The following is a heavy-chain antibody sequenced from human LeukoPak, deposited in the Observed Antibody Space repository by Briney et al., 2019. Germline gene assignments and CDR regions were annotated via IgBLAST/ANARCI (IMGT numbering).Heavy chain of an antibody. J-gene: IGHJ4*02. CDR3: ARDPGIAAAGPEGDY. D-gene: IGHD6-13*01. CDR2: INPSGGST. V-gene: IGHV1-46*01. CDR1: GYTFTSYY. Sequence: ASVTVSFKASGYTFTSYYMHWVRQAPGQGLEWMGIINPSGGSTSYAQKFQGRVTMTRDMSTSTVYMELSSLRSEDTAVYYCARDPGIAAAGPEGDYWGQGTLVTVSS.